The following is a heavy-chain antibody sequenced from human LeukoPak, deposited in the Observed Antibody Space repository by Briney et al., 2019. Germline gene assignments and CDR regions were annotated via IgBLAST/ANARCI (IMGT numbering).Heavy chain of an antibody. CDR3: ARRYNWNDRWD. Sequence: SETLSLSCTVSGGSISSTNYYWGWIRQPPGKGLEWIGSIYYSGSTYYNPSLKSRLTISLDTSKNQFSLRLSSVTAADTAFYYCARRYNWNDRWDWGQGTLVTVSP. V-gene: IGHV4-39*07. D-gene: IGHD1-1*01. J-gene: IGHJ4*02. CDR2: IYYSGST. CDR1: GGSISSTNYY.